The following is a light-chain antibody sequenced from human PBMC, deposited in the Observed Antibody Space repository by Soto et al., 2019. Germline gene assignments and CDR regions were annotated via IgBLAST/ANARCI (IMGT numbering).Light chain of an antibody. J-gene: IGKJ5*01. CDR1: QSVSSY. V-gene: IGKV3-11*01. CDR3: QQRSNWPGIT. Sequence: ELVMTQCPATLSLSPGERATLSCRASQSVSSYLAWYQQKPGQAPRLLIYDASNRATGIPARFSGSGSGTDFTLTISSLEPEDFAVYYCQQRSNWPGITFGQGTRLEIK. CDR2: DAS.